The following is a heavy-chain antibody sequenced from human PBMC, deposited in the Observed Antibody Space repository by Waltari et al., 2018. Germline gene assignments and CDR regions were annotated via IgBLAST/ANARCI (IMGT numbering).Heavy chain of an antibody. Sequence: EVQLVESGGGLVQPGGSLRLSCAASGFTFSSYWMSWVRQAPGKGLEWVANIKQDGSEKYYVDSVKGRFTISRDNAKNSLYLQMNSLRAEDTAVYYCARDLEAAAGMFGYWGQGTLVTVSP. V-gene: IGHV3-7*01. CDR2: IKQDGSEK. D-gene: IGHD6-13*01. CDR3: ARDLEAAAGMFGY. J-gene: IGHJ4*02. CDR1: GFTFSSYW.